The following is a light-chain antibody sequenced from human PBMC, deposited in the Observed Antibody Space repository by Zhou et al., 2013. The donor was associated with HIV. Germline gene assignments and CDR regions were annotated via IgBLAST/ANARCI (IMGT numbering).Light chain of an antibody. CDR1: LSLLHSNGYNY. V-gene: IGKV2-28*01. CDR2: LGS. J-gene: IGKJ5*01. Sequence: DIVMTQSPLSLPVTPGEPASISCRSSLSLLHSNGYNYLDWYLQKPGQSPQLLIYLGSNRAAGVPDRFSGSGSGTDYTLTISSLQPEDFATYYCQQYYTYPPITFGQGTRLXIK. CDR3: QQYYTYPPIT.